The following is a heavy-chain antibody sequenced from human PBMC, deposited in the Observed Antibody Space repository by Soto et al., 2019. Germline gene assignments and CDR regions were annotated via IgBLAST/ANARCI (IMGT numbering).Heavy chain of an antibody. CDR2: IKQDGSEK. V-gene: IGHV3-7*01. Sequence: GGSLRLSCAASGFTFSSYWMSWVRQAPGKGLEWVANIKQDGSEKYYVDSVKGRFTISRDNAKNSLYLQMNSLRAEDTAVYYCARDEISIFGVPYFDYWGQGTLVTVSS. CDR1: GFTFSSYW. CDR3: ARDEISIFGVPYFDY. J-gene: IGHJ4*02. D-gene: IGHD3-3*01.